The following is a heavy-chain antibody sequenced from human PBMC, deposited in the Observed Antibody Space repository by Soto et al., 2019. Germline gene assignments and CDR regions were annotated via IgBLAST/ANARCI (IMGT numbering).Heavy chain of an antibody. CDR2: ISYDGSNK. J-gene: IGHJ6*02. CDR3: ARVPAPPLPAANYYGMEV. Sequence: GGSLRLSCAASGFTFSSYAMHWVRQAPGKGLEWVAVISYDGSNKYYADSVKGRFTISRDNSKNTLYLQMNSLRAEDTAVYYCARVPAPPLPAANYYGMEVWGQGTTVTVSS. CDR1: GFTFSSYA. D-gene: IGHD2-2*01. V-gene: IGHV3-30-3*01.